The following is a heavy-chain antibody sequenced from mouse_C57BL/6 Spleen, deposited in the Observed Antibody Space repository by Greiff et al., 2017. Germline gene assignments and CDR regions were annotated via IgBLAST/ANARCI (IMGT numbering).Heavy chain of an antibody. CDR3: ARPGTGAMDY. CDR1: GYTFTSYW. D-gene: IGHD4-1*01. CDR2: IDPSDSYT. Sequence: QVQLQQPGAELVMPGASVKLSCKASGYTFTSYWMHWVKQRPGQGLEWIGEIDPSDSYTNYNQKFKGMSTLTVDKSSITAYMQLSSLTSEDSAVYYCARPGTGAMDYWGQGASVTVSS. J-gene: IGHJ4*01. V-gene: IGHV1-69*01.